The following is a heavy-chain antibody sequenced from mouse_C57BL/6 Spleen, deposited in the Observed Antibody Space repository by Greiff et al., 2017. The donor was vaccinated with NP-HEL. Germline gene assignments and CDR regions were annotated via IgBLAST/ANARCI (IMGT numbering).Heavy chain of an antibody. J-gene: IGHJ1*03. CDR1: GYSITSGYY. CDR3: AKESSPYFDV. Sequence: ESGPGLVKPSQSLSLTCSVTGYSITSGYYWNWIRQFPGNKLEWMGYISYDGSNNYNPSLKNRISITRDTSKNQFFLKLNSVTTEDTVTYYCAKESSPYFDVWGTGTTVTVSS. CDR2: ISYDGSN. V-gene: IGHV3-6*01.